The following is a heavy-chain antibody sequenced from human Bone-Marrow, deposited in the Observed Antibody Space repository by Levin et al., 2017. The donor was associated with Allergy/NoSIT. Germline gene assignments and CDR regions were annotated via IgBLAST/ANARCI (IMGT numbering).Heavy chain of an antibody. J-gene: IGHJ4*02. CDR2: IYHTGST. CDR1: PASISSGDYF. CDR3: AREGQRGSYDGSGYFDY. Sequence: SETLSLTCTVSPASISSGDYFWTWIRQPPGKGLEWIGYIYHTGSTSSNPSLKSRVIISVDTSKNQFSLKLTSVTAADTAVYYCAREGQRGSYDGSGYFDYWGQGNLVTVSS. V-gene: IGHV4-30-4*01. D-gene: IGHD3-22*01.